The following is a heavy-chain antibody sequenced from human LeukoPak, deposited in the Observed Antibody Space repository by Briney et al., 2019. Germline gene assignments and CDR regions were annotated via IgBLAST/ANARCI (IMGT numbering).Heavy chain of an antibody. Sequence: SQTLSLTCDVSGYSINFGHLWGWIRQPPGKGLEWIASINHSGRTYYTPSLKSRVTISVDTLKNQFSLKVTSVTAEDTAMYFCARESSAVAHTMMRDWLDPWGQGTLVTVSS. V-gene: IGHV4-38-2*02. J-gene: IGHJ5*02. D-gene: IGHD3-22*01. CDR3: ARESSAVAHTMMRDWLDP. CDR1: GYSINFGHL. CDR2: INHSGRT.